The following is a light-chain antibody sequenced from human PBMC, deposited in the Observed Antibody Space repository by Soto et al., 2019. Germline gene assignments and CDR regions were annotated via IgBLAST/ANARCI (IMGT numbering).Light chain of an antibody. Sequence: EIVMTQSPATLSVSPGERATLSCRASQSVGSNLAWFQQKPGQAPRLLIYGASTRATGISARFSGRGSGTEFTLTISSLQSEDFAVYYCHQYNNWPLTFGQGTKVDIK. CDR2: GAS. V-gene: IGKV3-15*01. CDR3: HQYNNWPLT. CDR1: QSVGSN. J-gene: IGKJ2*01.